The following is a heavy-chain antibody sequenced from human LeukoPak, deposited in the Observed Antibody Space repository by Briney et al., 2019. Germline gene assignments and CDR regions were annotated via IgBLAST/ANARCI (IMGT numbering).Heavy chain of an antibody. Sequence: SETLSLTCTVSGGSISSSSYYWGWIRQPPGKGLEWIGSIYYSGSTYYNPSLKSRVTISVDTSKNQFPLKLSSVTAADTAVYYCASPIAAAGRGGDYWGQGTLVTVPS. J-gene: IGHJ4*02. CDR3: ASPIAAAGRGGDY. CDR1: GGSISSSSYY. CDR2: IYYSGST. V-gene: IGHV4-39*01. D-gene: IGHD6-13*01.